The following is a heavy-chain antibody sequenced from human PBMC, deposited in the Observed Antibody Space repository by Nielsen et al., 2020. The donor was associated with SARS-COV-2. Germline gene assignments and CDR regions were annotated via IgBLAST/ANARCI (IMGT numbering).Heavy chain of an antibody. CDR3: ARDRIEPGDDAFDV. J-gene: IGHJ3*01. D-gene: IGHD5-18*01. V-gene: IGHV3-30*01. CDR2: ASYDGSNR. Sequence: GGSLRLSCIASGFTLSNYPMHWVRQAPGTGLEWVASASYDGSNRNYADSVKGRFTISKDNPNNMLYLQMNRLRPEDTAVYYCARDRIEPGDDAFDVWGQGTLVTVSS. CDR1: GFTLSNYP.